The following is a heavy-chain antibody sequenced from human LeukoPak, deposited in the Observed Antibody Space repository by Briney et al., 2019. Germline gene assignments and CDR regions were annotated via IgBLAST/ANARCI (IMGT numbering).Heavy chain of an antibody. J-gene: IGHJ4*02. D-gene: IGHD3-10*02. Sequence: SEAQSLTCSVSGGSTSDYYWNWIRQPAGQGLEWLGRIYYTGNTAYNPSLESRLTMSLDTAKNQFSLKVTSVTAADTAVYYCARGGTLFTYFDSWGQGTLVTASS. V-gene: IGHV4-4*07. CDR1: GGSTSDYY. CDR2: IYYTGNT. CDR3: ARGGTLFTYFDS.